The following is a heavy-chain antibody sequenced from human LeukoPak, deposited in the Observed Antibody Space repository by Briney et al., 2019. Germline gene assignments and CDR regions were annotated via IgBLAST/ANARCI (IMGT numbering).Heavy chain of an antibody. J-gene: IGHJ4*02. Sequence: ASVKLSCTLSGYTLTALSMHWVRQAPGQGLEWLGGFDPEDGETIYAQKFQGRVTMTEDTSTDTAYMELSSLRSEDTAVYYCATARIEDSGSYSSLDYWGQGTLVTVSS. CDR1: GYTLTALS. CDR3: ATARIEDSGSYSSLDY. CDR2: FDPEDGET. V-gene: IGHV1-24*01. D-gene: IGHD1-26*01.